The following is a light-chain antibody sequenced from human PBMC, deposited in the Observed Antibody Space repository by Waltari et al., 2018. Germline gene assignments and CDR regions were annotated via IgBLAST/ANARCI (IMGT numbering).Light chain of an antibody. CDR2: DVS. CDR3: CSYAANKVV. CDR1: SGDVGGSTS. Sequence: QPDLTHLRSVSGFPEQSVTISCTGSSGDVGGSTSVSWYQQIPGKAPKLIIYDVSKRPSGVPDRFSGSMSDNTASLTVSGLQAEDEADYFCCSYAANKVVFGGGTRLTVL. J-gene: IGLJ2*01. V-gene: IGLV2-11*01.